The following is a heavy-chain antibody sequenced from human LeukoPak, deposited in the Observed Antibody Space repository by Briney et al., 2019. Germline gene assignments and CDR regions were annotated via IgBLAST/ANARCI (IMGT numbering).Heavy chain of an antibody. CDR3: AKEGLLAATNLFVDY. CDR1: GFIFTNYA. Sequence: GGSLRLSCAASGFIFTNYAMSWVRQAPGRGLEWVSTISQGGETPYYADSVKGRFTISRDNSKNTLYLQMNSLRAEDTAVYYCAKEGLLAATNLFVDYWGQGTLVTVSS. J-gene: IGHJ4*02. CDR2: ISQGGETP. D-gene: IGHD2-15*01. V-gene: IGHV3-23*01.